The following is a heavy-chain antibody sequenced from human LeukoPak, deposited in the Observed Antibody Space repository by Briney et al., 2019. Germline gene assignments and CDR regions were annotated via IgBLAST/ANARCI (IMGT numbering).Heavy chain of an antibody. J-gene: IGHJ4*02. CDR2: MNPNSGNT. V-gene: IGHV1-8*01. D-gene: IGHD6-19*01. CDR1: GYSFTSYD. Sequence: ASVTVSCKASGYSFTSYDINWVRQATGQGLEWMGWMNPNSGNTGYAQKFQGRVTMTRNTSISTAYMEVSSLRSEDTAVYYCARGRNLDIAVAGTELMDYWGQGTLVTVSS. CDR3: ARGRNLDIAVAGTELMDY.